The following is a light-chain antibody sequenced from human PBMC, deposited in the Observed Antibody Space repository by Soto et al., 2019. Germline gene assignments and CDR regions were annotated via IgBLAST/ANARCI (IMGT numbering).Light chain of an antibody. J-gene: IGKJ1*01. CDR2: AAS. Sequence: DIQMTQSPSSLSASVGDRVTITCRASQSITTYLNWYQQKPGKAPNLLIYAASSLQSGVPSRFSGSASGTDCTLTTTSLQPEDFATYYCQQTYTTPPTFGQGTKVDIK. V-gene: IGKV1-39*01. CDR1: QSITTY. CDR3: QQTYTTPPT.